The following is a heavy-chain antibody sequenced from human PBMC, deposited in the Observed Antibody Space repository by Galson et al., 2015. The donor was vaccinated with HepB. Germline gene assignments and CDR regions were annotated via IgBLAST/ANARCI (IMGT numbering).Heavy chain of an antibody. J-gene: IGHJ6*02. V-gene: IGHV1-2*04. D-gene: IGHD3-9*01. Sequence: SVKVSCKASGYTFTGYYMHWVRQAPGQGLGWMGWINPNSGGTNYAQKFQGWVTMTRDTSISTAYMELSRLRSDDTAVYYCARDGYMTYYDILTGYYTGAYYYYYGMDVWGQGTTVTVSS. CDR2: INPNSGGT. CDR1: GYTFTGYY. CDR3: ARDGYMTYYDILTGYYTGAYYYYYGMDV.